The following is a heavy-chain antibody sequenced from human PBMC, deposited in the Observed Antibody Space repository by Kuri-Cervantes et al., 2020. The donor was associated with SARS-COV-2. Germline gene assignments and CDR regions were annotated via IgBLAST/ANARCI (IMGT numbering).Heavy chain of an antibody. J-gene: IGHJ5*02. D-gene: IGHD3-10*01. CDR2: IYHSGST. V-gene: IGHV4-30-2*01. CDR3: ARFRVVRGEDWFDP. Sequence: SETLSLTCAVSGGSISSGGYSWSWIRQPPGKGLEWIGYIYHSGSTYYNPYLKSRVTISVDRSKNQFSLKLSSVTAADMAVYYCARFRVVRGEDWFDPWGQGTLVTVSS. CDR1: GGSISSGGYS.